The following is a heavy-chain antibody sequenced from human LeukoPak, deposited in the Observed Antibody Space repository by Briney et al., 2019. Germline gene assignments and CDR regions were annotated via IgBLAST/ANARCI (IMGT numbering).Heavy chain of an antibody. CDR3: ARDYILPLETDNGDGIAI. CDR1: GYTFRQYS. D-gene: IGHD5-24*01. V-gene: IGHV1-18*01. J-gene: IGHJ3*02. Sequence: GASVKVSCKASGYTFRQYSISWVRQAPGKGLEWMGWVSPFHTTRVYAQQFQGRVTMTADTNTSTVSIELRSLRSDDTAVYFCARDYILPLETDNGDGIAIWGQGTVVSVSS. CDR2: VSPFHTTR.